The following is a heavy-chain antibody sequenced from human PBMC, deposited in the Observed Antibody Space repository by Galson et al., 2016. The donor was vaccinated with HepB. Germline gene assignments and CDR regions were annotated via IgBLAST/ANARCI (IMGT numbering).Heavy chain of an antibody. CDR1: WDSVSNINSA. D-gene: IGHD1-1*01. Sequence: CAISWDSVSNINSAWAWVRQSPSRGLEWLGRTYYRSKWFNPYAVSVKSRMTINADTSNNQFSLQLESVTLEDTAVYYCTRAAENWDGMWRNGFAVWGQGTVVTVS. CDR3: TRAAENWDGMWRNGFAV. V-gene: IGHV6-1*01. CDR2: TYYRSKWFN. J-gene: IGHJ3*01.